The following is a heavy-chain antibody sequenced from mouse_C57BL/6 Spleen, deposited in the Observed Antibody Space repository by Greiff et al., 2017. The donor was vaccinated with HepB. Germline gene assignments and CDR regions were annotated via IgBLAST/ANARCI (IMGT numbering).Heavy chain of an antibody. D-gene: IGHD2-4*01. CDR1: GFSLTSYA. Sequence: VQLKESGPGLVAPSQSLSITCTVSGFSLTSYAISWVRQPPGKGLEWLGVIWTGGGTNYNSALKSRLSISKDNSKSQVFLKMNSLQTDDTARYYCASMRRDYDYDGFDYWGQGTTLTVSS. J-gene: IGHJ2*01. CDR3: ASMRRDYDYDGFDY. V-gene: IGHV2-9-1*01. CDR2: IWTGGGT.